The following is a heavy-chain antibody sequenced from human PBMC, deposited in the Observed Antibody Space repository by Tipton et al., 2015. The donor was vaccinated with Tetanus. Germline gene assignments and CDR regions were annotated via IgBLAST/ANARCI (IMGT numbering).Heavy chain of an antibody. J-gene: IGHJ4*02. V-gene: IGHV4-30-4*01. Sequence: TPSLTCTVSGGSISSGDYYWSWIRQPPGKGLEWIGYIYYSGGTYYNPPLKSRVTISVDTSKSQFSLKLSSVTAADTAVYYCARSFRPRRITMVRGALGYFDYWGQGTLVTVSS. CDR1: GGSISSGDYY. CDR2: IYYSGGT. D-gene: IGHD3-10*01. CDR3: ARSFRPRRITMVRGALGYFDY.